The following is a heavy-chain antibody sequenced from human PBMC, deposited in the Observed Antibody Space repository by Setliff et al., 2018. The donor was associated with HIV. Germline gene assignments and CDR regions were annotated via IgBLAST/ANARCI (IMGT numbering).Heavy chain of an antibody. J-gene: IGHJ6*04. CDR2: IRSKAYGGTT. CDR3: TRVIGIVVVITIDV. V-gene: IGHV3-49*03. D-gene: IGHD3-22*01. CDR1: GFTFSDYY. Sequence: HPGGSLRLSCAASGFTFSDYYMSWIRQAPGKGLEWVGFIRSKAYGGTTEYAASVKGRFTISRDDSKNSAYLQMNSLKTEDTAVYYCTRVIGIVVVITIDVWGKGTTVTVSS.